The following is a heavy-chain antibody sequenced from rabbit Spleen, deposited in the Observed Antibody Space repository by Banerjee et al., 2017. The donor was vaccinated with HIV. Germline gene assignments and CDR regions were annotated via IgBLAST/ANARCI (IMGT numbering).Heavy chain of an antibody. Sequence: QSLEESGGDLVKPGASLTLTCTASGFSFSSRFYMCWVRQAPGKGLEWIACIDSGTSGDTYYANWAKGRFTISKTSSTTVTLQMTRLTAADTATYFCARETSSGWGIVSFYFSLWGQGTLVTVS. CDR1: GFSFSSRFY. CDR2: IDSGTSGDT. V-gene: IGHV1S40*01. D-gene: IGHD4-1*01. CDR3: ARETSSGWGIVSFYFSL. J-gene: IGHJ4*01.